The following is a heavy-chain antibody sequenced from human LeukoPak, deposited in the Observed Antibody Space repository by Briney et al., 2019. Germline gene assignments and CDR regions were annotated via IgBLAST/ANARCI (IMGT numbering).Heavy chain of an antibody. D-gene: IGHD3-16*02. Sequence: ASVKVSCKASGYIFTGYYMHWVRQAPGQGLEWMGWINPNSGGTNYAQKFQGRVTMTRDTSISTAYMELSRLRSDDTAVYYCARDYVWGSYRYPFDYWGQGTLVTVSS. V-gene: IGHV1-2*02. J-gene: IGHJ4*02. CDR1: GYIFTGYY. CDR2: INPNSGGT. CDR3: ARDYVWGSYRYPFDY.